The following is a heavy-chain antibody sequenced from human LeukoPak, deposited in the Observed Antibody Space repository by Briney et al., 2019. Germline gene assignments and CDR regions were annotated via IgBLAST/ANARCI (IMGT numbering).Heavy chain of an antibody. CDR3: ARHCGPRTWVDY. CDR2: IYYSGST. V-gene: IGHV4-39*01. D-gene: IGHD2-21*01. Sequence: SETLSLTCTVSGGSISDTSYYWGWIRQPPGKGLEWIGNIYYSGSTNYNPSLESRVTISVDTSKNQFSLKMTSVNAADTAVYYCARHCGPRTWVDYWGQGTLVTVSS. CDR1: GGSISDTSYY. J-gene: IGHJ4*02.